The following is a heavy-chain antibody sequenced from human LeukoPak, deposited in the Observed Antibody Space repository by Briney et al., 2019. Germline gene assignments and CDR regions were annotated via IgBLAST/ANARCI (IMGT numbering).Heavy chain of an antibody. Sequence: GGSLRLSCAASEFTFSSYWMNWVRQAPGKGLEWASSISSSSSYIYYADSVKGRFTISRDNAKNSLYLQMNSLRAEDTAVYYCARADWDTAMIDYWGQGTLVTVSS. CDR1: EFTFSSYW. J-gene: IGHJ4*02. CDR3: ARADWDTAMIDY. CDR2: ISSSSSYI. V-gene: IGHV3-21*01. D-gene: IGHD5-18*01.